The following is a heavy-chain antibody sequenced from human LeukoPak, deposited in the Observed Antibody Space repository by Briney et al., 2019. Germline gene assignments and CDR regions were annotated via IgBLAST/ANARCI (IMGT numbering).Heavy chain of an antibody. Sequence: QLGGSLRLSCAASGFTFSAYEMNWVRQAPGEGLEWVSYIGSSGSTVYYADSVKGRFTISRDNAKNSLYMQMESLRDEDTAIYYCARDTLEYSNSPDALDIWGQGTMVTVSS. J-gene: IGHJ3*02. D-gene: IGHD4-23*01. CDR3: ARDTLEYSNSPDALDI. CDR2: IGSSGSTV. CDR1: GFTFSAYE. V-gene: IGHV3-48*03.